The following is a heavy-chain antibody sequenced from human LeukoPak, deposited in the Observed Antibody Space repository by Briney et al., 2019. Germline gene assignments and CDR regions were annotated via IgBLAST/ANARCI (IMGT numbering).Heavy chain of an antibody. CDR1: GYSFTSYW. CDR3: AGRRWLRSYNWFDP. CDR2: IYPGDSDT. V-gene: IGHV5-51*01. J-gene: IGHJ5*02. D-gene: IGHD5-12*01. Sequence: AGESLKISCKGSGYSFTSYWIGWVRQMPGKGLEWMGIIYPGDSDTRYSPSFQGQVTISADKSISTAYLQWSSLRASDTAMYYCAGRRWLRSYNWFDPWGQGTLVTVSS.